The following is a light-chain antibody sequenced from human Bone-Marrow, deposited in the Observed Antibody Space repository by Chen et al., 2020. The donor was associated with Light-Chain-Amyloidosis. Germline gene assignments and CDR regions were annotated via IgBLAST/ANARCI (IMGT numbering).Light chain of an antibody. J-gene: IGLJ3*02. V-gene: IGLV2-14*01. Sequence: QSALTQPASVSGSPGQSITISCTGTSSDVGGYNYVSWFQQYSDKAPKLMIYEVANRPSGVSNRFSGSKSGNTASLTNAGLQAEDEADYYCSSFTTSNTWVFGGGTKLTVL. CDR1: SSDVGGYNY. CDR2: EVA. CDR3: SSFTTSNTWV.